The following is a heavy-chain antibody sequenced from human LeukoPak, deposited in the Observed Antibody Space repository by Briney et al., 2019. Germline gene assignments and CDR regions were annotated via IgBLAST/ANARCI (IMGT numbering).Heavy chain of an antibody. V-gene: IGHV1-2*02. Sequence: ASVKVSCKASGYTFTGYYMHWVRQAPGQGLEWMGWINPNSGGTNYAQKFQGRVTMTRDTSISTAYMELSRLRSDDTAVYYCARSGGYCSSTSCLLKKYYYYYYMDVWGKGTTVTISS. J-gene: IGHJ6*03. CDR1: GYTFTGYY. CDR2: INPNSGGT. D-gene: IGHD2-2*01. CDR3: ARSGGYCSSTSCLLKKYYYYYYMDV.